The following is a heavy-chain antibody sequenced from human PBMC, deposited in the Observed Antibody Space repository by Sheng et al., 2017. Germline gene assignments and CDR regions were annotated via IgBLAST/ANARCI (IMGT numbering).Heavy chain of an antibody. D-gene: IGHD3-22*01. CDR3: ARGRRSSSGYHPWYFDY. CDR2: IHYSGTS. Sequence: QVHLQESGPGLAKPSETLSLTCSVSGGSINNYDWSWLRQPPEKGLEWIGNIHYSGTSNYNPSLKSRVTISIDTSKTQFSLKLDSVTAADTAVYYCARGRRSSSGYHPWYFDYWGQGTLVTVSS. J-gene: IGHJ4*02. CDR1: GGSINNYD. V-gene: IGHV4-59*01.